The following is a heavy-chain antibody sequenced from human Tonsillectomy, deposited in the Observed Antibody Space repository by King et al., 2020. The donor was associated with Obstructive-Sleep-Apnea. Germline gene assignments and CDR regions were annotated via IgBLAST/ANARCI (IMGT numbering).Heavy chain of an antibody. CDR1: GFSLSTSGVG. J-gene: IGHJ4*02. CDR2: IYWDDDK. V-gene: IGHV2-5*02. Sequence: ITLKESGPTLVKPTQTLTLTCTFSGFSLSTSGVGVGWIRQPPGKALEWLALIYWDDDKRYSPSLKSRLTITKDPSKNQVVLTMTNMDPVDTATYYCAHIPGNRYSVTKYYFDYWGQGTLVTVSS. D-gene: IGHD3-9*01. CDR3: AHIPGNRYSVTKYYFDY.